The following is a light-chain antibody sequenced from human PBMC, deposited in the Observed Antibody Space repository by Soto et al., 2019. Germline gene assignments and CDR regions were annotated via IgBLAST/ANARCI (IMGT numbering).Light chain of an antibody. CDR1: QNIHNH. CDR3: QQYGSSGT. Sequence: EKLMSRPPATLSVSPGERVTLSCRASQNIHNHMSWFLQKPGQTPRLLIYGASNRATGIPDRFSGSGSGTDFTLTISRLEPEDFAVYYCQQYGSSGTFGQGTTVDI. CDR2: GAS. V-gene: IGKV3-20*01. J-gene: IGKJ1*01.